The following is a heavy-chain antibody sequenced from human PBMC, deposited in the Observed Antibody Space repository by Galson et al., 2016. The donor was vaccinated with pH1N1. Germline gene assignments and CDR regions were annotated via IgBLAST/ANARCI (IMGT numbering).Heavy chain of an antibody. J-gene: IGHJ4*02. D-gene: IGHD2-2*01. V-gene: IGHV3-30*02. CDR2: IASDERNT. CDR1: GFSFSVFG. CDR3: ARDEGCCRSISCLDFVH. Sequence: SLRLSCAASGFSFSVFGMHWVRQAPGKGLEWMGFIASDERNTYYGDSAKGRFTITKDKSKNTLYLQMNSMRPEDTALYYCARDEGCCRSISCLDFVHGGQGILVTVSS.